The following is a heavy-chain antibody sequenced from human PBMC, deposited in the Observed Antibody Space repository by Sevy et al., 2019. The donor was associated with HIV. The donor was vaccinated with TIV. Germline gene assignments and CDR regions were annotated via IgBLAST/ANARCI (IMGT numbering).Heavy chain of an antibody. D-gene: IGHD6-13*01. CDR1: GFTFSSYA. Sequence: GGSLRLSCAASGFTFSSYAMSRVRQAPGKRLEWVSAISGSGGSTYYADSVKGRFTISRDNSKNTLYLQMNSLRAEDTAVYYCAKAPSIAAAGPRGDYFGYWGQGTLVTVSS. J-gene: IGHJ4*02. CDR3: AKAPSIAAAGPRGDYFGY. CDR2: ISGSGGST. V-gene: IGHV3-23*01.